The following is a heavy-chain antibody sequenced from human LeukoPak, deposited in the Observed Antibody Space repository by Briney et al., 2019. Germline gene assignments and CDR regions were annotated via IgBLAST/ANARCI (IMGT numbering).Heavy chain of an antibody. D-gene: IGHD6-13*01. CDR3: ATPGIAAAGTDY. CDR1: GFTFSTYS. V-gene: IGHV3-21*01. J-gene: IGHJ4*02. CDR2: ISSSSSHI. Sequence: GGSLRLSCAASGFTFSTYSMNWVRQAPGKGLEWVSSISSSSSHIYYADSVKGRFTISRDNAKNSLYLQMNSLRDEDTAVYYCATPGIAAAGTDYWGQGTLVTVSS.